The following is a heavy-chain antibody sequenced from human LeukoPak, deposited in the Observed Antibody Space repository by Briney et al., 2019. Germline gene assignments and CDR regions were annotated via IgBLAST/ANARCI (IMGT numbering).Heavy chain of an antibody. CDR1: GGSINSSTFF. Sequence: PSETLSLTCTISGGSINSSTFFWGWIRQPPGKGLDWIRSIYYSGSTYYEPSLKSRVTISVDTSKNQFSLNLRSVTAADTAVYYCARHGLWVGESHFDYWGQGTLVTVSS. D-gene: IGHD3-10*01. V-gene: IGHV4-39*01. CDR2: IYYSGST. J-gene: IGHJ4*02. CDR3: ARHGLWVGESHFDY.